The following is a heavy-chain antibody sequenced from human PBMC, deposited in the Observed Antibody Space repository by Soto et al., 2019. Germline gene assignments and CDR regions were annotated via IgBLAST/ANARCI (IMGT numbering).Heavy chain of an antibody. J-gene: IGHJ6*02. CDR3: ARDQERFLEWLLLDYYYYGMDV. Sequence: QVQLVQSGAEVKKPGASVKVSCKASGYTFTSYYMHWVRQAPGQGLEWMGIINPNGGSTSYAQKFQGRVTMTRDTSTSTVYMELSSLRSEDTAVYYCARDQERFLEWLLLDYYYYGMDVWGQGTTVTVSS. CDR2: INPNGGST. V-gene: IGHV1-46*01. D-gene: IGHD3-3*01. CDR1: GYTFTSYY.